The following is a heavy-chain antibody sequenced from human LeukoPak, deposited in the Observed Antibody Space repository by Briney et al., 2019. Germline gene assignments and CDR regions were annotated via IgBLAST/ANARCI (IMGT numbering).Heavy chain of an antibody. D-gene: IGHD2-2*01. CDR3: AGLGYCSSTSCYESYWFDP. CDR2: IYYSGST. J-gene: IGHJ5*02. CDR1: GGSISSYC. V-gene: IGHV4-59*08. Sequence: SETLSLTCTVSGGSISSYCWSWIRQPPGKGLEWIGYIYYSGSTNYNPSLKSRVTISVDTSKNQFSLKLSSVTAADTAVYYCAGLGYCSSTSCYESYWFDPWGQGTLVTVSS.